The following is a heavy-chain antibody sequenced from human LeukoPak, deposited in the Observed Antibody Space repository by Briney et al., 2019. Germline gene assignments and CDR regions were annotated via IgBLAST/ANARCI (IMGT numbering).Heavy chain of an antibody. CDR2: ISSSSSTI. J-gene: IGHJ3*02. D-gene: IGHD3-22*01. CDR1: GFTFSSYS. V-gene: IGHV3-48*04. CDR3: ARDSDDYYDSSGYADDAFDI. Sequence: GGSLRLSCAASGFTFSSYSMNWVRQAPGKGLEWVSYISSSSSTIYYADSVKGRFTISRDNAKNSLYLQMNSLRAEDTAVYYCARDSDDYYDSSGYADDAFDIWSQGTMVTVSS.